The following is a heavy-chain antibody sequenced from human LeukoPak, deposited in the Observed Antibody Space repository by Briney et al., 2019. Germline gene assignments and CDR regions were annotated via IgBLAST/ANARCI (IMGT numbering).Heavy chain of an antibody. CDR3: ARDPGTSYSSSWYRGTIDAFDI. D-gene: IGHD6-13*01. V-gene: IGHV1-46*01. CDR1: GYAFISYY. CDR2: INPYGGDT. Sequence: WASVKVSCKTSGYAFISYYIHWVRQAPGQGLEWMGIINPYGGDTNYAQNFQGRVTMTRDTSTNTVYMELSSLRSEDTAVYYCARDPGTSYSSSWYRGTIDAFDIWGQGTMVTVSS. J-gene: IGHJ3*02.